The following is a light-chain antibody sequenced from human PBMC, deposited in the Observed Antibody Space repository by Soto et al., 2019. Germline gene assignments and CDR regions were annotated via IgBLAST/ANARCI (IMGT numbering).Light chain of an antibody. CDR1: QSVNNSY. J-gene: IGKJ5*01. CDR2: GAS. CDR3: QHRSEWPVS. V-gene: IGKV3-11*01. Sequence: EIVMTQSPATLSVSPGERATLSCRASQSVNNSYLAWYQQKPGQAPRLLIYGASNRATGIPARFSGSGSGTDFTLTISSLEPEDFAVYYCQHRSEWPVSFGQGTRLEIK.